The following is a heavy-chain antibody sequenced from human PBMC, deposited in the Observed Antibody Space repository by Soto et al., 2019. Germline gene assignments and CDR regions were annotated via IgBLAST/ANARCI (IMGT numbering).Heavy chain of an antibody. V-gene: IGHV1-18*01. CDR2: ISAYNGNT. CDR1: GYTFTSYG. CDR3: AGEKRPDFDY. J-gene: IGHJ4*02. Sequence: GASVMLSCKASGYTFTSYGISWVRHAPGQGLEWMGWISAYNGNTNYAQKLQGRVTMTTDTSTSTAYMELRSLRSDDTAVYYCAGEKRPDFDYWGQGTLVSVSS.